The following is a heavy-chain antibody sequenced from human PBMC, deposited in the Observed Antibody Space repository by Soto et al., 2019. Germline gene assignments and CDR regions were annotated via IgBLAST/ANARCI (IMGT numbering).Heavy chain of an antibody. J-gene: IGHJ6*02. D-gene: IGHD3-9*01. V-gene: IGHV3-33*01. Sequence: QVQLVESGGGVVQPGRSLRLSCAASGFTFSSYGMHWVRQAPGKGLEWVAVIWYDGSNKYYADSVKGRFTISRDNSKNTLYLQMNSLRAQDTAVYYCTRDYDILTYYYGMDVWGPGTTVTGSS. CDR2: IWYDGSNK. CDR1: GFTFSSYG. CDR3: TRDYDILTYYYGMDV.